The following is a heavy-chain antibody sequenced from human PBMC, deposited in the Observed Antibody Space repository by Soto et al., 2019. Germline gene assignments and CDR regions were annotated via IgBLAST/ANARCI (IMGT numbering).Heavy chain of an antibody. Sequence: GWSLRFSCAASRFILTSYARHWFRQAAGKWLEWVALISYDGSDKYYADSVRGPFTISRDNSKDTLYLQMSRLRPEDTAVYYCARDFRLLRFLEWTPGGYWGQGTLVTVS. J-gene: IGHJ4*02. CDR1: RFILTSYA. D-gene: IGHD3-3*01. CDR3: ARDFRLLRFLEWTPGGY. CDR2: ISYDGSDK. V-gene: IGHV3-30-3*01.